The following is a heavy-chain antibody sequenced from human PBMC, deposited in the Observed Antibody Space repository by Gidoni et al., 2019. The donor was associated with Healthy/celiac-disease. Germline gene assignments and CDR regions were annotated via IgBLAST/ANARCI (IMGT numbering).Heavy chain of an antibody. V-gene: IGHV3-48*01. CDR3: ARKNVLLWFGEPGDGMDV. CDR1: GFTLSSYS. CDR2: ISSSSSTI. J-gene: IGHJ6*02. Sequence: EVQLVESGGVLVHPGGSLRLSCAASGFTLSSYSMNWVRQAPGKGLEWVSYISSSSSTIYYADSVKGRFTISRDNAKNSLYLQMNSLRAEDTAVYYCARKNVLLWFGEPGDGMDVWGQGTTVTVSS. D-gene: IGHD3-10*01.